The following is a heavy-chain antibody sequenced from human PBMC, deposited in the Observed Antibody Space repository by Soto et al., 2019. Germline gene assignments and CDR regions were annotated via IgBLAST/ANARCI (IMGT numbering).Heavy chain of an antibody. J-gene: IGHJ4*02. CDR1: GGSINSYW. D-gene: IGHD3-10*01. Sequence: LSLTCSVSGGSINSYWWSWIRQPAGKGLEWIGRVYSSGTTDYNPSLNSRATMSVETSKNQFSLKLSSVTAADTAVYYCARDIGSFAYGEGYWGQGIQVTVSS. CDR3: ARDIGSFAYGEGY. V-gene: IGHV4-4*07. CDR2: VYSSGTT.